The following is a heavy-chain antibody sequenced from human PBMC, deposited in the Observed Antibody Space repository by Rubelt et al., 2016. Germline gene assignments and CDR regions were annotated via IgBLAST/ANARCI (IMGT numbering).Heavy chain of an antibody. V-gene: IGHV4-39*07. CDR1: GDSITSSSYY. CDR2: IYYSGST. D-gene: IGHD4-17*01. CDR3: ARVSGPYGDGLDY. J-gene: IGHJ4*02. Sequence: QLQLQESGPGLVKPSETLSLTCTVSGDSITSSSYYWGWIRQPLGKGLEWIGSIYYSGSTNYNPSLKWRVSIFVDTSKNQFSLKLSSVTAAGTAGYYCARVSGPYGDGLDYWGQGTLVTVSS.